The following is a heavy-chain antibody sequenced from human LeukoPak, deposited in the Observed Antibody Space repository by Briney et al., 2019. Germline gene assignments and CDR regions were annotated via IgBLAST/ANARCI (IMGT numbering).Heavy chain of an antibody. J-gene: IGHJ5*02. D-gene: IGHD3-3*01. Sequence: ASVKVSCKASGYTFTGYYMHWVRQAPGQGLEWMGWINPNSGGTNYAQKFQDRVTMTRDTSISTAYMELSRLRSDDTAVYYCARGPDRLRFSNWFDPWGQGTLVTVSS. CDR2: INPNSGGT. V-gene: IGHV1-2*02. CDR3: ARGPDRLRFSNWFDP. CDR1: GYTFTGYY.